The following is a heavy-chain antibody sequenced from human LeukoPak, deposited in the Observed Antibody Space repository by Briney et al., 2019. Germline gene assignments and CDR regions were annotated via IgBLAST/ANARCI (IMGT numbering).Heavy chain of an antibody. J-gene: IGHJ1*01. CDR1: GFTFSSYA. Sequence: GGSLRLSCAASGFTFSSYAMHWVRQAPGKGLEWVAVISYDGSNKYYADSVRGRFTISRDNSKNTLYLQMSSLRAEDTALYYCVKVGDSGYGEYYQHWGQGTLVTVSS. D-gene: IGHD5-12*01. CDR3: VKVGDSGYGEYYQH. CDR2: ISYDGSNK. V-gene: IGHV3-30*14.